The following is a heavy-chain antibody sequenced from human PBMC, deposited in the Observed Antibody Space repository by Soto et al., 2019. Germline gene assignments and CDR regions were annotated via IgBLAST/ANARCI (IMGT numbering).Heavy chain of an antibody. J-gene: IGHJ4*02. CDR2: IWYDGSNK. CDR3: AREGYYYDSSGYRTFTGSFDY. V-gene: IGHV3-33*01. Sequence: QVQLVESGGGVVQPGRSLRLSCAASGFTFSSYGMHWVRQAPGKGLEWVAVIWYDGSNKYYADSVKGRFTISRDNSKNPLYLQMNSLRAEDTAVYYCAREGYYYDSSGYRTFTGSFDYWGQGTLVTVSS. CDR1: GFTFSSYG. D-gene: IGHD3-22*01.